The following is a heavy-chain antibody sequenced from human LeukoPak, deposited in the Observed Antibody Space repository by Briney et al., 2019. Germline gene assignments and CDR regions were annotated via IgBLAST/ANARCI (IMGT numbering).Heavy chain of an antibody. CDR1: GFTFSSYA. CDR3: AKLQVLADSSDY. V-gene: IGHV3-23*01. Sequence: PGGSLRLSCAASGFTFSSYAMSWVRQPPGKGLEWVSSSGVSGGSTYYADSVRGRFTVSRDSSKNTLYLQMNSLRAEDTATYYCAKLQVLADSSDYWGQGALVTVSS. J-gene: IGHJ4*02. CDR2: SGVSGGST. D-gene: IGHD2-8*02.